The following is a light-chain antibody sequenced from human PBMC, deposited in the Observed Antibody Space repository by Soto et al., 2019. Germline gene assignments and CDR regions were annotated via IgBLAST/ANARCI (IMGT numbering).Light chain of an antibody. CDR1: QAIRND. CDR3: LQDYIYPLT. J-gene: IGKJ4*01. Sequence: IQMTQSPSSLSASVGDRVTITCRVSQAIRNDLSWYQQKPGKAPKLLIYGASSLQSGVPSRFSGSGSGTDFTLTINSLQPEDFATYYCLQDYIYPLTFGGGTKVEIK. V-gene: IGKV1-6*01. CDR2: GAS.